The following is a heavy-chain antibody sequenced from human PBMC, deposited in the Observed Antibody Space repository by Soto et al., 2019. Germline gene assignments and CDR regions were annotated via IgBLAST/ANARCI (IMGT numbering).Heavy chain of an antibody. CDR2: ISGSGNTI. V-gene: IGHV3-11*01. CDR3: ARRSTMVTDFDY. CDR1: GFSFSDYF. Sequence: QVQLMESGGTLVKPGGSLRLSCAASGFSFSDYFMSWIRQAPGKRLEWLSYISGSGNTIFYADSVKGRFTISRDNAKNSLYLQMNSLRADDTAVYYCARRSTMVTDFDYWGQGTLVAVSS. J-gene: IGHJ4*02. D-gene: IGHD3-10*01.